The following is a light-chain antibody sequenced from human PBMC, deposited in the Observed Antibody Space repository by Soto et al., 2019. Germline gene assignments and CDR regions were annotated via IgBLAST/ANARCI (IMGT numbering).Light chain of an antibody. Sequence: QSVLTQPPSASVTPGQRVTISCSGSSSNIGSNSVNWYQQLPGTAPKLLIYSNDRRPSGVPDRFSGSKSGTSASLAISGLQSEDEADYYCAAWDDSLNGDVFGTGTKLTVL. V-gene: IGLV1-44*01. J-gene: IGLJ1*01. CDR3: AAWDDSLNGDV. CDR2: SND. CDR1: SSNIGSNS.